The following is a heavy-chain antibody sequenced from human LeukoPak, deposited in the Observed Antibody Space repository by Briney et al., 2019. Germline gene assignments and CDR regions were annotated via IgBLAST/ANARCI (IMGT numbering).Heavy chain of an antibody. V-gene: IGHV3-21*01. Sequence: GGSLRLSCAASGFTFSSYSMNWVRQAPGKGLEWVSSISSSSSYIYYADSVKGRFTISRDNAKNSLYLQMNSLRAEDTAVYYCASFDYVWGTTTLTAPFDYWGQGTLVTVSS. CDR2: ISSSSSYI. CDR3: ASFDYVWGTTTLTAPFDY. D-gene: IGHD3-16*01. CDR1: GFTFSSYS. J-gene: IGHJ4*02.